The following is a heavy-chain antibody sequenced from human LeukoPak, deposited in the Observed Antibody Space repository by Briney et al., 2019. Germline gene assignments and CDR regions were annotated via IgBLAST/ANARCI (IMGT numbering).Heavy chain of an antibody. J-gene: IGHJ4*02. V-gene: IGHV1-69-2*01. CDR1: GYTFTDYY. CDR3: ATKYGSRSPPFDY. Sequence: VKVSCKVSGYTFTDYYMHWVQQAPGKGLEWMGLVDPEDGETIYAEKFQGRVTITAATSTDTAYMELSSLRSEDTAVYYCATKYGSRSPPFDYWGQGTLVTVSS. D-gene: IGHD3-10*01. CDR2: VDPEDGET.